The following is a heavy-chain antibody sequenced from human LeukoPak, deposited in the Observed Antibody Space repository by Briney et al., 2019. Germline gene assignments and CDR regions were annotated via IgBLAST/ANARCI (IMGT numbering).Heavy chain of an antibody. V-gene: IGHV1-2*02. J-gene: IGHJ4*02. D-gene: IGHD3-22*01. CDR3: ARDYHDSSGHTYYFDN. Sequence: ASVKVSCKASGYTFSGSYVHWVRQAPGHGLEWMGWINPNTGGTTYAQEFQGRVTMTRDTSISTGYMELSRLRSDDTAVYYCARDYHDSSGHTYYFDNWGQGTLVTVSS. CDR1: GYTFSGSY. CDR2: INPNTGGT.